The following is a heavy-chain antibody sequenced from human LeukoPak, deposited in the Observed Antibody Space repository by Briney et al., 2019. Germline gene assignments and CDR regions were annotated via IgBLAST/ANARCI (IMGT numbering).Heavy chain of an antibody. V-gene: IGHV3-64D*06. CDR1: GYTFNNYD. D-gene: IGHD1-26*01. CDR3: VKGTVGGRGYAFDL. CDR2: ISSNGGST. Sequence: GGSLRLSCSASGYTFNNYDMHWVRQAPGKGLEYVSVISSNGGSTYYADSVKGRFTISRDKSKNTLYLQMSSLRAEDTAVYYCVKGTVGGRGYAFDLWARGTMVTVSS. J-gene: IGHJ3*01.